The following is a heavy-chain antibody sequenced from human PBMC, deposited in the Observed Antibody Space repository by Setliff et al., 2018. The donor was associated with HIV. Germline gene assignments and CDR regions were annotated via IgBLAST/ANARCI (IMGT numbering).Heavy chain of an antibody. J-gene: IGHJ4*02. D-gene: IGHD2-15*01. CDR1: GGSFSGYY. CDR3: ARGGLGVVGAIDY. V-gene: IGHV4-34*01. CDR2: IIHSGGT. Sequence: SETLSLTCAVYGGSFSGYYWTWSRQPPGRGLEWIGEIIHSGGTNYNRSLKSRVTISVDTSKNQFSLNLSSVTAADTAVYYCARGGLGVVGAIDYWSQGTLVTV.